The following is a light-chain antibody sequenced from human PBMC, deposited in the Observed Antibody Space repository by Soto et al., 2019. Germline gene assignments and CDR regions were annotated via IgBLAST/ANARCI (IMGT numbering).Light chain of an antibody. CDR2: EVN. J-gene: IGLJ1*01. CDR1: SSDVGGYNY. Sequence: QSVLTQPPSASGSPGQSVTISCTGTSSDVGGYNYVSWFQQHPGKAPKLIIHEVNQGPSGVPDRFSGSKSGNTASLTVSGLQAEDEGTYYCSSYGGYNNVVFGTGTKLTVL. V-gene: IGLV2-8*01. CDR3: SSYGGYNNVV.